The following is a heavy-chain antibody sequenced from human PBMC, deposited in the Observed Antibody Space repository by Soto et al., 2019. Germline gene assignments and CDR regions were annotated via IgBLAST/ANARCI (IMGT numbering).Heavy chain of an antibody. CDR3: ARGRGSGSLYYYYGMDV. V-gene: IGHV1-69*13. D-gene: IGHD3-10*01. CDR1: GGTFSSYA. Sequence: SVKVSCKASGGTFSSYAISSVRQAPGQGLEWMGGIIPIFGTANYAQKFQGRVTITADESTSTAYMELSSLRSEDTAVYYCARGRGSGSLYYYYGMDVWGQGTTVTVSS. J-gene: IGHJ6*02. CDR2: IIPIFGTA.